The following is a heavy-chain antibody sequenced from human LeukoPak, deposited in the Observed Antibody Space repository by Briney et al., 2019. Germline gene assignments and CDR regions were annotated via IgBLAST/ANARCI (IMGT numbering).Heavy chain of an antibody. CDR2: IRYDGSNK. J-gene: IGHJ4*02. CDR3: AKESTMIVVDTFDY. CDR1: GFTFSSYG. V-gene: IGHV3-30*02. Sequence: GGSLRLSCAASGFTFSSYGMHWVRQAPGKGLEWVAFIRYDGSNKYYADSVKGRFTITRDNSKNTLYLQMNSLRAEDTAVYYCAKESTMIVVDTFDYWGQGTLVTVSS. D-gene: IGHD3-22*01.